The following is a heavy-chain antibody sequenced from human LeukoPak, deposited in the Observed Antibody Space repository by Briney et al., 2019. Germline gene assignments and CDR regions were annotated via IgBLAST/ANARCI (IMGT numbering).Heavy chain of an antibody. Sequence: SETLSLTCTVFSGSVSSGSYYWSWIRQPPGKGLEWIGYIYYSGSTKYTPSLESRVTISVDSSKNQFSLKLSSVTAADTAVYYCARDSSGFNWFDPWGQGTLVTVSS. CDR2: IYYSGST. CDR3: ARDSSGFNWFDP. CDR1: SGSVSSGSYY. D-gene: IGHD3-22*01. J-gene: IGHJ5*02. V-gene: IGHV4-61*01.